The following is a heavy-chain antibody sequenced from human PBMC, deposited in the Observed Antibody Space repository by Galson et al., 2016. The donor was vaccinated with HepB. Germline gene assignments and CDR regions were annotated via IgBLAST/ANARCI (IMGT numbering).Heavy chain of an antibody. V-gene: IGHV1-18*01. J-gene: IGHJ4*02. CDR1: GYTFTTSG. Sequence: SVKVSCKASGYTFTTSGISWVRQAPGQGLEWMGWISTYSGDTKYAQNFQGGLTLTTDSSTTTAYMELRSLRFDDTAMYYCARDVQYRFDSWGQGTLGTVSS. CDR3: ARDVQYRFDS. CDR2: ISTYSGDT. D-gene: IGHD2/OR15-2a*01.